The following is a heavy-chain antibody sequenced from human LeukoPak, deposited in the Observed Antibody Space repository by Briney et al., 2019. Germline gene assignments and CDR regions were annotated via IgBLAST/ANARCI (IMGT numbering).Heavy chain of an antibody. J-gene: IGHJ6*02. CDR1: GGSFTIYA. CDR2: IIPILGIA. V-gene: IGHV1-69*10. D-gene: IGHD3-10*01. CDR3: ARPDAYPYGSGSNYYYGMDV. Sequence: SVKVSSKDSGGSFTIYAISWVRPAPGQGLEWMGRIIPILGIANYAQKFQGRVTITADKSTSTAYMELSSLRSEDTAVYYCARPDAYPYGSGSNYYYGMDVWGQGTTVTVSS.